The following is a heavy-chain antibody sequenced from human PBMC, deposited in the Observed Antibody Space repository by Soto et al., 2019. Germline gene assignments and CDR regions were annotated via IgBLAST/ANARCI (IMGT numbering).Heavy chain of an antibody. CDR2: ISAFNGHT. J-gene: IGHJ3*02. D-gene: IGHD2-2*01. CDR1: GYTFTKYG. CDR3: ARLRDVVTPAASPDGFDI. Sequence: QVQLVQSGTEVKKPGASVKVSCKASGYTFTKYGINWVRQAPGQGLEWMGWISAFNGHTDYAHNFRGRVAMTTDPSTSTVYMELTTLRSGDTAMYYCARLRDVVTPAASPDGFDIWGQGTMVTVSS. V-gene: IGHV1-18*01.